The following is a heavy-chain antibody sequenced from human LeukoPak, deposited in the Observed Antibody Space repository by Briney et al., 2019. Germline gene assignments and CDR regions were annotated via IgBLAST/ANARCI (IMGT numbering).Heavy chain of an antibody. V-gene: IGHV3-21*01. J-gene: IGHJ4*02. Sequence: GGSLRLSCAASGFIFSGYSMNWVRQAPGKGLEWVSSISSTSSYIYYADSVKGRFTISRDNAKNSLFLQMNNVRVEDAAVYFCARDGRSAWYEDSWGQGTLVTVSS. CDR3: ARDGRSAWYEDS. CDR2: ISSTSSYI. D-gene: IGHD6-13*01. CDR1: GFIFSGYS.